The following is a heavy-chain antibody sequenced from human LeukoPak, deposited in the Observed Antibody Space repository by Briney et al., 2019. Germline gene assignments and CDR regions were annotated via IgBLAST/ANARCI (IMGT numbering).Heavy chain of an antibody. J-gene: IGHJ5*02. D-gene: IGHD1-26*01. Sequence: PGGSLRLSCAASGFTFSGYWMHWVRQAPGKGLEWGSRINIDGATTNYADSVKGRFTISRDNAKNTLHLQMNSLRADDTAVYYCVRGAVGTGVWFDPWGQGTLVTVSS. CDR3: VRGAVGTGVWFDP. CDR1: GFTFSGYW. V-gene: IGHV3-74*01. CDR2: INIDGATT.